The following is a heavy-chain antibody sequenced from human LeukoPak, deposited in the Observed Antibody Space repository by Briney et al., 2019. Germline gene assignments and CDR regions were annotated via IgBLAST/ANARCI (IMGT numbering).Heavy chain of an antibody. CDR2: INPNSGGT. CDR3: ARGPRTDDFWSGYYIREFDY. V-gene: IGHV1-2*02. Sequence: ASVKVSCKASGYTFTGYYMHWVRQAPGQGLEWMGWINPNSGGTNYAQKFQGRVTMTRDTSISTAYMELSRLRSDDTAVYYCARGPRTDDFWSGYYIREFDYWGQGTLVTVSS. CDR1: GYTFTGYY. D-gene: IGHD3-3*01. J-gene: IGHJ4*02.